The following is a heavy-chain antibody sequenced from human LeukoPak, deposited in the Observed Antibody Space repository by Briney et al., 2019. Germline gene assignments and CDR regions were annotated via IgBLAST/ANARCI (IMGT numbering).Heavy chain of an antibody. CDR3: AKVRTQSSSWSINDY. Sequence: GGSLRLSCAASGFTFSSYAMSWVRQAPGKGLEWVSAISGSGGSTYYADSVKGRFTISRDNSKNTLYLQMNSLRAEDTAVYYCAKVRTQSSSWSINDYWGQGTLDTVSS. CDR1: GFTFSSYA. V-gene: IGHV3-23*01. D-gene: IGHD6-13*01. CDR2: ISGSGGST. J-gene: IGHJ4*02.